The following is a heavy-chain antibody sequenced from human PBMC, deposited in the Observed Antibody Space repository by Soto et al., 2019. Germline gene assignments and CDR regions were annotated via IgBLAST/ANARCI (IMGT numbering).Heavy chain of an antibody. CDR1: GYTFTSYN. CDR3: ARSHYSSGSYYENS. J-gene: IGHJ4*02. Sequence: ASGKVSCTSSGYTFTSYNMQWVRQAPGQGLEWMGIINPSGGSTSYAQKFQGRVTVTRDTSTSTVYMGLSSLGSEDTAVYYCARSHYSSGSYYENSWGQGTLVTVSS. V-gene: IGHV1-46*01. CDR2: INPSGGST. D-gene: IGHD3-10*01.